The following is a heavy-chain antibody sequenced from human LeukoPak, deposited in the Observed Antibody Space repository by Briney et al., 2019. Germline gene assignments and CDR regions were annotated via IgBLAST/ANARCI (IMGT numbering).Heavy chain of an antibody. J-gene: IGHJ5*02. CDR3: ARDLGWEVPYKWFDP. CDR1: GFTVSSNY. V-gene: IGHV3-66*01. CDR2: IYSGGST. D-gene: IGHD1-26*01. Sequence: GGSLRLSCAASGFTVSSNYMSWVRQAPGKGLEWVSVIYSGGSTYYADSVKGRFTISRDNSKNTLYLQMNSLRAEDTAVYYCARDLGWEVPYKWFDPWGQGTLVTVSS.